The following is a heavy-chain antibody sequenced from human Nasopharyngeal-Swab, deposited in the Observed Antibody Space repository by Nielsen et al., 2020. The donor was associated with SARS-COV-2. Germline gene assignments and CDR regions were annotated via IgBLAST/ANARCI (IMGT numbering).Heavy chain of an antibody. V-gene: IGHV3-21*01. D-gene: IGHD3-3*01. J-gene: IGHJ4*02. CDR1: GFTFSSYS. CDR3: ARDTYHFWSGYRYFDS. Sequence: GGSLRLSCAASGFTFSSYSMNWIRQAPGKGLEWVSFISSSSSYIDYADSVKGRFTISRDNTKNSLYLQMNSLRAEDTAMYYCARDTYHFWSGYRYFDSWGQGTLVTVSS. CDR2: ISSSSSYI.